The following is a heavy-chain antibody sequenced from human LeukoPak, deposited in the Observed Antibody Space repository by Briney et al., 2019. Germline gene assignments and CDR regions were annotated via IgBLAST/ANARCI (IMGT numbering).Heavy chain of an antibody. J-gene: IGHJ6*03. V-gene: IGHV6-1*01. CDR1: GDSVSSKSAA. CDR2: TYYRSKWYN. D-gene: IGHD2-8*02. Sequence: SQTLSLTCVISGDSVSSKSAAWNWIRQSPSRGLEWLARTYYRSKWYNDYALSVKSRISINPDTSKNQFSLQLNSVTPEDTAVYYCARGVLYDYYYYMDVWGKGTTVTVSS. CDR3: ARGVLYDYYYYMDV.